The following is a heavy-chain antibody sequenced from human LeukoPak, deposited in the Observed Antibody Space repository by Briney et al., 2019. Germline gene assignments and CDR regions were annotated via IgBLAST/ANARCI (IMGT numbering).Heavy chain of an antibody. CDR3: AKGEGGTYFNYCFDY. D-gene: IGHD1-26*01. CDR2: IHNDGATT. CDR1: EFTFSNYA. V-gene: IGHV3-23*01. Sequence: GGSLRLSCAASEFTFSNYAMIWVRQAPGKGLEWVSIIHNDGATTYYAGSVKGRFTMSRDNSKNTLYLEMNSLRAEDTAVYYCAKGEGGTYFNYCFDYWGQGTLVTVSS. J-gene: IGHJ4*02.